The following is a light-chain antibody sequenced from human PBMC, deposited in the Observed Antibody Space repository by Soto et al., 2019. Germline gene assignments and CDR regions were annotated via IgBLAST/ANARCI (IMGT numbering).Light chain of an antibody. V-gene: IGLV3-27*01. CDR3: YSSTDNIGV. CDR1: VLTKKY. Sequence: SYELTQPSSVSVSPGQTARITCSGDVLTKKYARWFQQKPGQAPVMLIYKDNERPSGIPERFSGSSAGTTVTLTISGAEVEDEADYCCYSSTDNIGVVGTGTKLTVL. CDR2: KDN. J-gene: IGLJ1*01.